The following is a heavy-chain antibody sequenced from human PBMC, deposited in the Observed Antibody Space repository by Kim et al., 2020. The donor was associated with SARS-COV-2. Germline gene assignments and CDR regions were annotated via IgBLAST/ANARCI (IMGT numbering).Heavy chain of an antibody. CDR1: GFTFSTYW. CDR2: INQGGTEK. J-gene: IGHJ4*02. V-gene: IGHV3-7*01. D-gene: IGHD4-17*01. Sequence: GGSLRLSCAASGFTFSTYWMTWVRQAPGKGLEWVADINQGGTEKYYVDSVKGRFTTSRDNAKNSLFLEVNSLRVEDTAVYYCARTHFGDYVWGQGPRVT. CDR3: ARTHFGDYV.